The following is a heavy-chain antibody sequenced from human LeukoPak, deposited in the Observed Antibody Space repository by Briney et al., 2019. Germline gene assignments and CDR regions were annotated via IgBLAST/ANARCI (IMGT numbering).Heavy chain of an antibody. D-gene: IGHD2-2*01. CDR1: GGSISIYY. CDR2: IYYSGST. J-gene: IGHJ5*02. CDR3: ARVRKYCSSTSCYPNWFDP. Sequence: SETLSLTCTVSGGSISIYYWSWIRQPPGKGLEWIGYIYYSGSTNYNPSLKSRVTISVDTSKNQFSLKLSSVTAADTAVYYCARVRKYCSSTSCYPNWFDPWGQGTLVTVSS. V-gene: IGHV4-59*01.